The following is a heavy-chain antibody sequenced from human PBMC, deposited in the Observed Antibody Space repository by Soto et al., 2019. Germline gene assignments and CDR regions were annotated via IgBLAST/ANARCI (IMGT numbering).Heavy chain of an antibody. V-gene: IGHV1-69*02. CDR2: ILPMLDIT. CDR3: TLGSWSAETFDI. CDR1: GGTFSTYT. J-gene: IGHJ3*02. D-gene: IGHD6-13*01. Sequence: QVQLVQSGAEVKKPGSSVKVSCKASGGTFSTYTIIWVRQAPGQGLEWMGRILPMLDITNSAQRFQGRVTITAAKSTSTAYLEPSSLRSEDTAVYYCTLGSWSAETFDIWGRGTMVTVSS.